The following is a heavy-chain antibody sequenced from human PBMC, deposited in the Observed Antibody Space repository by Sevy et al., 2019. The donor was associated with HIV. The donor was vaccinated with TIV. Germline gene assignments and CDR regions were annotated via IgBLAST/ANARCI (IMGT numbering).Heavy chain of an antibody. D-gene: IGHD3-10*01. CDR1: GFTFRNFG. CDR2: VSYDGSSK. CDR3: ARGGSGDYYYYGVDV. J-gene: IGHJ6*02. Sequence: GGSLRLSCVGSGFTFRNFGVHWPRQAPGKGLEWLSVVSYDGSSKYYVDSVKGRFIVSRDNSKNTLYLQMNSLRTEDTAVYHCARGGSGDYYYYGVDVWGQGTTVTVSS. V-gene: IGHV3-30*03.